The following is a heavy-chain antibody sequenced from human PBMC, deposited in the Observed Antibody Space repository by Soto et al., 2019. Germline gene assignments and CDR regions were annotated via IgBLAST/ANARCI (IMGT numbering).Heavy chain of an antibody. J-gene: IGHJ3*02. D-gene: IGHD1-26*01. CDR2: ISSSSSYI. CDR3: ATALLSLGGAFDI. V-gene: IGHV3-21*01. Sequence: GGSLRLSCAASGFTFSSYSMNWVRQAPGKGLEWVSSISSSSSYIYYADSVKGRFTISRDNAKNSLYLQMNSLRAEDTAVYYCATALLSLGGAFDIWGQGTMVTVSS. CDR1: GFTFSSYS.